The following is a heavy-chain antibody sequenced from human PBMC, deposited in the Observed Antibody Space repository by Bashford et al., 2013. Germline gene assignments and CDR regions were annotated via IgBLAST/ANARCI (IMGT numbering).Heavy chain of an antibody. CDR2: IRSKANSYAT. D-gene: IGHD6-6*01. CDR1: GFTFSGSA. Sequence: GSLRLSCAASGFTFSGSAMHWVRQASGKGLEWVGRIRSKANSYATAYAASVKGRFTISRDDSKNTAYLQMNSLKTEDTAVYYCTRQVIAEQLGHYFDYWGQGTLVTVSS. V-gene: IGHV3-73*01. J-gene: IGHJ4*02. CDR3: TRQVIAEQLGHYFDY.